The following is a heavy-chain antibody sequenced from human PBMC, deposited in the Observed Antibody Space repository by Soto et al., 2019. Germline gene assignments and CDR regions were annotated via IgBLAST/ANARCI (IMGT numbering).Heavy chain of an antibody. J-gene: IGHJ3*02. CDR3: ARGRSPAAARDAFDI. Sequence: QVQLVQSGAEVKKPGASVKVSCKASGYTFTSYYMHWVRQAPGQGLEWMGIINPSGGSTSYAQKFKGRVTMTRDTSTSTVYMELSSLRSEDTAVYYCARGRSPAAARDAFDIWGQGTMVTVSS. CDR2: INPSGGST. V-gene: IGHV1-46*01. CDR1: GYTFTSYY. D-gene: IGHD6-13*01.